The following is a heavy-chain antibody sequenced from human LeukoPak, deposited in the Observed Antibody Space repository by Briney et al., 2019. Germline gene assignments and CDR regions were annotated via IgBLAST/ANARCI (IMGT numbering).Heavy chain of an antibody. CDR1: GGSFSGYY. CDR3: ARAHYSSRPLDP. J-gene: IGHJ5*02. Sequence: SETLSLTCAVYGGSFSGYYWSWIRQPPGKGLEWIGEINHSGSTNYNPSLKSRVTISVDTSKNQFSLKLSSVTAADTAVYYCARAHYSSRPLDPWGQGTLVTVSS. CDR2: INHSGST. D-gene: IGHD6-13*01. V-gene: IGHV4-34*01.